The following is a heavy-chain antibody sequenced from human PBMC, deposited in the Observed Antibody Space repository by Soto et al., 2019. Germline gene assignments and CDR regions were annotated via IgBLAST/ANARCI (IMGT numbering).Heavy chain of an antibody. CDR1: GFTFNNAW. Sequence: EVQLVESGGGLVKPGGSLRLSCVISGFTFNNAWRNWVRQAPGKGLEWVGRMKNNGATDYAAPVRGRFTISRDDSRDTLYLQMNNLETEDTAVYYCTTDLSPPEGPSYPIDYWGQGTLVTVSS. CDR2: MKNNGAT. CDR3: TTDLSPPEGPSYPIDY. V-gene: IGHV3-15*01. J-gene: IGHJ4*02. D-gene: IGHD1-26*01.